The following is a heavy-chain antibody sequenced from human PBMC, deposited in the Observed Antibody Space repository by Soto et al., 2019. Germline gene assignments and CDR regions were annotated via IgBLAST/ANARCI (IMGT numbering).Heavy chain of an antibody. J-gene: IGHJ6*03. CDR3: AKEDYSRSFYYYYYMDV. V-gene: IGHV3-30*18. CDR1: GFTFSSYG. D-gene: IGHD6-6*01. CDR2: ISYDGSNK. Sequence: GGSLRLSCAASGFTFSSYGMHWVRQAPGKGLEWVAVISYDGSNKYSADSVKGRFTISRDNSKSTLYLQMNSLRAEDTAVYYCAKEDYSRSFYYYYYMDVWGKGTTVTVSS.